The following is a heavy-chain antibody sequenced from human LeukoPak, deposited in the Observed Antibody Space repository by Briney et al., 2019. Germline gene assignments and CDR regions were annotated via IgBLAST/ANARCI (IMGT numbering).Heavy chain of an antibody. CDR2: ISSSGSTI. V-gene: IGHV3-48*03. CDR3: KKGLSYYYDSSPCSGDTEFDY. CDR1: GFTFSSYE. Sequence: GGSLRLSCAASGFTFSSYEMNWVRQAPGKGLEWVSYISSSGSTIYYADSVKGRFTISRDNSKNTLHLQMNSLRAEDTAVYYCKKGLSYYYDSSPCSGDTEFDYWGQGTLVTVSS. D-gene: IGHD3-22*01. J-gene: IGHJ4*02.